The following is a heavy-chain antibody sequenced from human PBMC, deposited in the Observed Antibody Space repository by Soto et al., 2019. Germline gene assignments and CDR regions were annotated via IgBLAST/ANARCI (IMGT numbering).Heavy chain of an antibody. V-gene: IGHV4-59*01. J-gene: IGHJ5*02. CDR3: ARAPQMGSWYPGFDP. CDR1: GGSISSYY. CDR2: IYYSGST. Sequence: QVQLQESGPGLVKPSETLSLTCTVSGGSISSYYWSWIRQPPGKGLEWIGYIYYSGSTNYNPSLKSRVTISVDTSKNQFSLKLSSVTAADTAGYYFARAPQMGSWYPGFDPWGHGTLVTVSS. D-gene: IGHD6-13*01.